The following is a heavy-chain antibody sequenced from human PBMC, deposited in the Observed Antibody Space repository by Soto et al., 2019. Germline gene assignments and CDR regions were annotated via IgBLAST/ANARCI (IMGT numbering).Heavy chain of an antibody. J-gene: IGHJ2*01. D-gene: IGHD6-13*01. CDR2: IIPIFGTA. V-gene: IGHV1-69*01. CDR3: ARVRRQQLSLWYFDL. Sequence: QVQLVQSGAEVKKPGSSVNVSCKASGGTFSSYAISWVRQAPGQGLEWMGGIIPIFGTANYAQKFQGRVTITADESTSTAYMELSSLRSEDTAVYYCARVRRQQLSLWYFDLWGRGTLVTVSS. CDR1: GGTFSSYA.